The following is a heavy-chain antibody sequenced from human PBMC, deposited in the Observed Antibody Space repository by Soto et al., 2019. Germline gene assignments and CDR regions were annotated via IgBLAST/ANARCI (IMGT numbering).Heavy chain of an antibody. V-gene: IGHV4-59*01. CDR1: GGSISSYY. J-gene: IGHJ5*02. Sequence: LSLTCTVSGGSISSYYWSWIRQPPGKGLEWIGYIYYSGSTNYNPSLKSRVTISVDTSKNQFSLKLSSVTAADTAVYYCARGTGDGYNYAPWFDPWGQGXLVTVYS. CDR3: ARGTGDGYNYAPWFDP. CDR2: IYYSGST. D-gene: IGHD5-12*01.